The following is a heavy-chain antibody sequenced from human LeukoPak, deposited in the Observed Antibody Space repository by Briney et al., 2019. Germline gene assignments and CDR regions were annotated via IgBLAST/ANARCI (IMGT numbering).Heavy chain of an antibody. J-gene: IGHJ4*02. Sequence: GGSLRLSCAASGFTFSSYAMNRGRQAPGKGLEWGSVISGSGGRTYYADSVKGRFTISRDNSKITLFLQMNSLRAEDPAVYYCAKRDEGYYFDYWGQGTLVTVSS. CDR3: AKRDEGYYFDY. CDR2: ISGSGGRT. V-gene: IGHV3-23*01. D-gene: IGHD2-21*01. CDR1: GFTFSSYA.